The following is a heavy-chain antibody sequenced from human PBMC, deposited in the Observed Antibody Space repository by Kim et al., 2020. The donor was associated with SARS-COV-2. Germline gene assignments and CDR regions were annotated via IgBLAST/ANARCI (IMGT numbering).Heavy chain of an antibody. CDR1: GYTFTSYG. J-gene: IGHJ3*02. CDR3: ARASFSWHLWELLPGDAFDI. Sequence: ASVKVSCKASGYTFTSYGISWVRQAPGQGLEWMGWISAYNGNTNYAQKLQGRVTMTTDTSTSTAYMELRSLRSDDTAVYYCARASFSWHLWELLPGDAFDIWGQGTMVTVSS. D-gene: IGHD1-26*01. CDR2: ISAYNGNT. V-gene: IGHV1-18*01.